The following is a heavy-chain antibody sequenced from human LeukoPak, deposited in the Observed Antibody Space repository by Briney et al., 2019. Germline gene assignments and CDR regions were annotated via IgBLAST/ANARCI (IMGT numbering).Heavy chain of an antibody. CDR3: ARDFVQLWFSRGYYYGMDV. D-gene: IGHD5-18*01. CDR2: ISSSSTI. J-gene: IGHJ6*02. V-gene: IGHV3-48*01. CDR1: GFTFSNYA. Sequence: GGSLRLSCAASGFTFSNYAMSWVRQAPGKGLEWVSYISSSSTIYYADSVKGRFTISRDNAKNSLYLQMNSLRAEDTAVYYCARDFVQLWFSRGYYYGMDVWGQGTTVTVSS.